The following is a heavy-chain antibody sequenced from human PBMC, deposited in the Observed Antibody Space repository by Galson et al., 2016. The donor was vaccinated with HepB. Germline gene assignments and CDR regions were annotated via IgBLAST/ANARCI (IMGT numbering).Heavy chain of an antibody. J-gene: IGHJ6*02. CDR1: GFTFTDYW. V-gene: IGHV3-74*03. CDR3: TKRLSHGMDV. Sequence: SLRLSCAASGFTFTDYWMDWVRQAPGEGLVWVSSIKPDGTTTKYADSVKGRFTMSRDNAKNTLHLQMNSLRVDDTAVYYCTKRLSHGMDVWGQGTMVTVSS. CDR2: IKPDGTTT. D-gene: IGHD5-24*01.